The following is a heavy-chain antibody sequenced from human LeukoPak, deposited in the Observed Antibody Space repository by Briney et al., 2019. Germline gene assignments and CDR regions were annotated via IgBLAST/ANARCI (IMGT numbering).Heavy chain of an antibody. J-gene: IGHJ3*02. D-gene: IGHD2-2*01. V-gene: IGHV3-23*01. CDR3: ARSLRRDCDSTSCWAALDI. CDR1: GFSVSSYD. Sequence: GGSLRLSCAASGFSVSSYDMSWVRQAPGKGLEWVSAISGSGGRTYYADSVKGRFTISRDNAKNSPYLQMNSLRAEDTAVYYCARSLRRDCDSTSCWAALDIWGQGTMVTVSS. CDR2: ISGSGGRT.